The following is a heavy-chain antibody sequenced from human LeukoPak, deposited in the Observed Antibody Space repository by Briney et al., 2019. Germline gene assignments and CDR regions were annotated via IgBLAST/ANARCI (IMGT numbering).Heavy chain of an antibody. Sequence: SETLSLTCTVSGGSISSSSYYWGWIRQPPGKGLEWIGSIYYSGSTYYNPSLKSRVTISVDTSKSQFSLKLSSVTAADTAVYYCARSLSSVTYYDFWSGLLPFDIWGQGTMVTVSS. CDR2: IYYSGST. D-gene: IGHD3-3*01. CDR3: ARSLSSVTYYDFWSGLLPFDI. J-gene: IGHJ3*02. CDR1: GGSISSSSYY. V-gene: IGHV4-39*01.